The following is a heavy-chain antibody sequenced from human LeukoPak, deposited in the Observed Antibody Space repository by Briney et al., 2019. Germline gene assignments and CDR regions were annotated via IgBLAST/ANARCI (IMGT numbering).Heavy chain of an antibody. Sequence: GGSLRLSCAASGFIFSSTGMHWVRQAPGKGLEWVAVIWFDGGNKYYADSVKGRFTISRDDSKDTVYLQMNSLRAEDTAVYYCAKDCEYCSNGYMDVWGKGTTVTVSS. J-gene: IGHJ6*03. CDR2: IWFDGGNK. V-gene: IGHV3-33*06. CDR1: GFIFSSTG. CDR3: AKDCEYCSNGYMDV. D-gene: IGHD2-8*01.